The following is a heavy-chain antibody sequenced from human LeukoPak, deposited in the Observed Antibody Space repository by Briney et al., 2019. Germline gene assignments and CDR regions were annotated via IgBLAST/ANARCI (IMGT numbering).Heavy chain of an antibody. V-gene: IGHV3-23*01. Sequence: GGSLRLSCAASGFTFSSYAMSWVRQAPGKGLEWVSAISGSGGSTYYADSVKSRFTISRDNSKNTLYLQMNSLRAEDTAVYYCARLYSSPFDYWGQGTLVTVSS. CDR1: GFTFSSYA. D-gene: IGHD6-13*01. CDR2: ISGSGGST. CDR3: ARLYSSPFDY. J-gene: IGHJ4*02.